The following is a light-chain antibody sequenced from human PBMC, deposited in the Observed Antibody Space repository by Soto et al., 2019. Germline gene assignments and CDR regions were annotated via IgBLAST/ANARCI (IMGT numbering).Light chain of an antibody. V-gene: IGKV1-39*01. CDR3: QPSYSTPIP. CDR2: AAS. Sequence: PSSRCAAVGGGVTRACRASQSISNYLHWYQHKPGKATKPLIYAASNLQSGVQSRFSGSGSGTDFTLTISSLQREDVATYYCQPSYSTPIPSGHRTRLAIK. J-gene: IGKJ5*01. CDR1: QSISNY.